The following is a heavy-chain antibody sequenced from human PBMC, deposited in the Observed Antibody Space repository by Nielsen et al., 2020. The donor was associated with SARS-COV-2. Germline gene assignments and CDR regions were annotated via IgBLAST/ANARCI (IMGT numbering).Heavy chain of an antibody. V-gene: IGHV3-74*01. Sequence: GGSLRLSCAASEFTFSKYGMNWVRKAPGKGLAWVAHINSDGSRTTYADSVKGRFTMSRDNGKNSLYLQMNTLRSEDTALYYCTRGFYSQSDCWGQGTLVTVSS. D-gene: IGHD2-15*01. J-gene: IGHJ4*02. CDR1: EFTFSKYG. CDR3: TRGFYSQSDC. CDR2: INSDGSRT.